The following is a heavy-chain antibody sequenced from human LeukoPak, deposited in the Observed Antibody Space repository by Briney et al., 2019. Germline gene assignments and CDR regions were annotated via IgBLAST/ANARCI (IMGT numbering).Heavy chain of an antibody. CDR1: AGSFSGYY. J-gene: IGHJ3*02. CDR3: ARACSSTSCYEDAFDI. V-gene: IGHV4-34*01. D-gene: IGHD2-2*01. CDR2: INHSGST. Sequence: PSETLSLTCAVYAGSFSGYYWGWIRQPPGKGLEWIGEINHSGSTNYNPSLKSRVTISVDTSKNQFSLKLSSVTAADTAVYYCARACSSTSCYEDAFDIWGQGTMVTVSS.